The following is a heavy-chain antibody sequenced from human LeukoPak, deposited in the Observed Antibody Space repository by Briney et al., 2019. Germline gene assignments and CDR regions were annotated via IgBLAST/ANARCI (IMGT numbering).Heavy chain of an antibody. CDR2: ISSNGGST. CDR3: ARTDYGDYEHAFDI. Sequence: PGRSLRLSCATSGFTFSSYAMHWVRQAPGKGLEYVSAISSNGGSTYYANSVKGRFTISRDNSKNTLYLQMGSLRAEDMAVYYCARTDYGDYEHAFDIWGQGTMVTVSS. V-gene: IGHV3-64*01. J-gene: IGHJ3*02. CDR1: GFTFSSYA. D-gene: IGHD4-17*01.